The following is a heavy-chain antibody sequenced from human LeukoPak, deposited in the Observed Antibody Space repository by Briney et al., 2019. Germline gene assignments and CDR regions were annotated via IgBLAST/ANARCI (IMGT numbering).Heavy chain of an antibody. CDR3: ARGRAGTRYFDY. V-gene: IGHV4-30-2*01. J-gene: IGHJ4*02. CDR2: IYHSGST. CDR1: GGSISNGGYS. Sequence: PSQTLPLTCAVSGGSISNGGYSWRWLRQPPGKGLEGIGYIYHSGSTYYNPSLKSRVTISVDRSKNQFSLKLSSVTAADTAVYYCARGRAGTRYFDYWGQGTLVTVSS. D-gene: IGHD6-19*01.